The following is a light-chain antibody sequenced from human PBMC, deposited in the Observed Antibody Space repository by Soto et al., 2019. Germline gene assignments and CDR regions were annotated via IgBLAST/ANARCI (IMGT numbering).Light chain of an antibody. J-gene: IGLJ2*01. CDR3: ETCDSNTRV. CDR2: LEGSGSY. Sequence: QSVLTQSSSASASLGSSVKLTCTLTSGHSSYIIAWHQHQPGKAPRYLMKLEGSGSYTKGSGVPGRFSGSGSGADRYLTISNHQSDDEADYYCETCDSNTRVFGGGTQLTVL. V-gene: IGLV4-60*03. CDR1: SGHSSYI.